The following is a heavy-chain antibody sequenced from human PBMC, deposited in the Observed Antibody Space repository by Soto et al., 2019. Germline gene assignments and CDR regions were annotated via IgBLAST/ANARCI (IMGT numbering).Heavy chain of an antibody. CDR3: ATIAAAGGGIYFDY. J-gene: IGHJ4*02. V-gene: IGHV1-24*01. Sequence: GASVKVSCKVSGYTLTELSMHWVRQAPGEGLEWMGGFDPEDGETIYAQKFQGRVTMTEDTSTDTAYMELSSLRSEDTAVYYCATIAAAGGGIYFDYWGQGTLVTVSS. D-gene: IGHD6-13*01. CDR1: GYTLTELS. CDR2: FDPEDGET.